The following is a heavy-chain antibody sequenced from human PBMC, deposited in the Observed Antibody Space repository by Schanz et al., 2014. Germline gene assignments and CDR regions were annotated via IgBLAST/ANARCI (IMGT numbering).Heavy chain of an antibody. V-gene: IGHV3-23*04. Sequence: GQLVESGGGVVQPGGSLRLSCASSGFSFTTYAMSWVRQAPGKGLEWVSAISGSGGSTYYADSVKGRFTISRDNSKNTLYLQMNSLRAEDTAVYYCARKMKLGVYGGKGHDSLDIWGQGTMVTVSS. CDR3: ARKMKLGVYGGKGHDSLDI. D-gene: IGHD4-17*01. J-gene: IGHJ3*02. CDR2: ISGSGGST. CDR1: GFSFTTYA.